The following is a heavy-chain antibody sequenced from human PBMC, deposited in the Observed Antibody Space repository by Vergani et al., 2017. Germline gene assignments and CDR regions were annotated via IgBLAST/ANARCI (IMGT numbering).Heavy chain of an antibody. J-gene: IGHJ4*02. CDR3: ARGARHYDSSGFDY. Sequence: EVQLVESGGGLIQPGGSLRLSCAASGFTVSSNYMSWVRQAPGKGLEWVSVIYSGGSTYYADSVKGRFTISRDNSKNQFSLKLSSVTAADTAVYYCARGARHYDSSGFDYWGQGTLVTVSS. CDR2: IYSGGST. D-gene: IGHD3-22*01. CDR1: GFTVSSNY. V-gene: IGHV3-53*01.